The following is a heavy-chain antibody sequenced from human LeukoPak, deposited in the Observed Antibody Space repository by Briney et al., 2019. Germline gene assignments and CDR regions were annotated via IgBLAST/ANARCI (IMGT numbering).Heavy chain of an antibody. CDR2: IKQDGSEK. Sequence: PGGSLRLSCAASGFTFTSYWMSWVRQAPGKGLEWAANIKQDGSEKYYVDSVKGRFTISKDNAKNSVYLQMNSLRAEDTAVYYCARDNLPYSSCWYSWYYYYGMDVWGQGTKVTVSS. J-gene: IGHJ6*02. CDR1: GFTFTSYW. D-gene: IGHD6-19*01. CDR3: ARDNLPYSSCWYSWYYYYGMDV. V-gene: IGHV3-7*01.